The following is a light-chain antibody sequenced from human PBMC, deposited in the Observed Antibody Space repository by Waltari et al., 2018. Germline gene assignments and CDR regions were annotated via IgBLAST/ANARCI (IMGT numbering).Light chain of an antibody. J-gene: IGKJ1*01. CDR3: HQYNNWPRT. CDR2: GAS. CDR1: QSFSSK. V-gene: IGKV3-15*01. Sequence: EIVMTQSPATLSVSPGERAPLPCRASQSFSSKLAWYQQKPGQAPRLLIYGASTRATGIPARFSGSGSGTEFTLTISSLQSEDFAVYYCHQYNNWPRTFGQGTKVEIK.